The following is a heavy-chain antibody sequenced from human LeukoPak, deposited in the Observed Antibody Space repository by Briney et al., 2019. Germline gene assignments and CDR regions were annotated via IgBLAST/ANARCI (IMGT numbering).Heavy chain of an antibody. D-gene: IGHD6-13*01. V-gene: IGHV4-31*03. Sequence: TLSLTCTVSGGSISSGGYYWSWIRQHPGKGLEWIGYVYYSGNTYYNPSLKSRVTISLDTSKNQFSLKLSSVTAADTAVYYCARDPVWSIAAARNAFGIWGQGTMVTVSS. CDR1: GGSISSGGYY. J-gene: IGHJ3*02. CDR2: VYYSGNT. CDR3: ARDPVWSIAAARNAFGI.